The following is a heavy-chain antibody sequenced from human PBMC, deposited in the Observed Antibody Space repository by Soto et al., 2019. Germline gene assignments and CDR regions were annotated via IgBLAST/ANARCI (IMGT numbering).Heavy chain of an antibody. J-gene: IGHJ3*01. CDR3: ARLLEMTTNGVAGDVFDV. CDR1: GGSISSSSKY. Sequence: QLQESGPGLVKPSETLSLIYTVSGGSISSSSKYWGWIRQTPGKGLEWIGSISYGGSTYYNPSLKSRVTISVDTSKNQFSLKLSSVTAAESAVYYCARLLEMTTNGVAGDVFDVWGQGTMVTVS. D-gene: IGHD4-4*01. CDR2: ISYGGST. V-gene: IGHV4-39*01.